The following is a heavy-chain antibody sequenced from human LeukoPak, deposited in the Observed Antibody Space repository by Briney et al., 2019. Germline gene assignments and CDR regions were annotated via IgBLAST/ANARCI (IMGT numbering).Heavy chain of an antibody. D-gene: IGHD2/OR15-2a*01. CDR3: ARRAGEYSHPYDY. V-gene: IGHV3-53*01. Sequence: GGSLRLSCTVSGFTVSSNSMSWVRQAPGKGLEWVSFIYSGGNTHYSDSVKGRFTISRDNSKNTLYLQMNSLRAEDTAVYYCARRAGEYSHPYDYWGQGTLVTVS. CDR1: GFTVSSNS. J-gene: IGHJ4*02. CDR2: IYSGGNT.